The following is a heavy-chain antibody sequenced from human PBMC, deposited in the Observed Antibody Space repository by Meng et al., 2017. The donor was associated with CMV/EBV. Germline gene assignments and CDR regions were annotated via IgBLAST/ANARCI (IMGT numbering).Heavy chain of an antibody. CDR2: ISYDGGNK. V-gene: IGHV3-30-3*01. Sequence: SGFTFSSYAMHWVSQAPGKGLEWVAVISYDGGNKYYADSVKGRFTISRDNSKNTLYLQMNSLRAEDTAVYYCARVLGRFLEWLPFDYWGQGTLVTVSS. CDR3: ARVLGRFLEWLPFDY. CDR1: GFTFSSYA. D-gene: IGHD3-3*01. J-gene: IGHJ4*02.